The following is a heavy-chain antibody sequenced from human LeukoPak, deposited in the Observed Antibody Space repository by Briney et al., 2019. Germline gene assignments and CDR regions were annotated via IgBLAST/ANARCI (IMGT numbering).Heavy chain of an antibody. V-gene: IGHV3-33*01. D-gene: IGHD1-26*01. CDR1: GFTFSSYG. CDR2: IWYDGSNK. J-gene: IGHJ4*02. CDR3: ATRGNYRSFDY. Sequence: PGRSLRLSCAASGFTFSSYGMHWVRQAPGKGLEWVAVIWYDGSNKYYADSVKGRFTISRDNSRNTLYLQMNSLSTEDTAVYCCATRGNYRSFDYWGQGTLVTVSS.